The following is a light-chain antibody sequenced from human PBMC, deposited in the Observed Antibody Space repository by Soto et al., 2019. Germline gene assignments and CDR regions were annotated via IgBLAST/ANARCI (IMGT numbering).Light chain of an antibody. CDR2: GAS. CDR1: QTVSSIY. CDR3: QQFDTSPWT. J-gene: IGKJ1*01. V-gene: IGKV3-20*01. Sequence: EIVLTQSPGTLSLSPGEKATLSCRASQTVSSIYLAWYQQNPGQAPRLLIYGASTRATGIPGRFSGSGSETDFTLTISRLEPEDFAVYYCQQFDTSPWTFGQGTKVEIK.